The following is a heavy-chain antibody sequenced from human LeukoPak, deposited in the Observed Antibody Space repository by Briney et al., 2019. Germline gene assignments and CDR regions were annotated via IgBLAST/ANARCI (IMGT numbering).Heavy chain of an antibody. Sequence: GGSLRLSCVVSGFTFSSYWMTWVRQAPGKGLEWVANIKQDGSEKYYVDSVKGRFTMSRDNAKNSLYLHMNSLRAEGTAVYYCARVQWELRGVGSYFEYWGQEALVTVSS. CDR2: IKQDGSEK. D-gene: IGHD1-26*01. CDR3: ARVQWELRGVGSYFEY. J-gene: IGHJ4*02. V-gene: IGHV3-7*01. CDR1: GFTFSSYW.